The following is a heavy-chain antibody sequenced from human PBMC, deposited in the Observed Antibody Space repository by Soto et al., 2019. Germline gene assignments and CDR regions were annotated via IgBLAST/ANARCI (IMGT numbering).Heavy chain of an antibody. CDR2: SFSSGGT. Sequence: PGGSLSLSWVAWGSALDKYTIGWVRQAPGKGLEWVAESFSSGGTQYADSVKGRFTISRDNSRNMVFLQMNGLRVEDTALYSCACCLKDEAISEIDTRGQDDAVTVSS. J-gene: IGHJ6*02. V-gene: IGHV3-23*05. CDR1: GSALDKYT. D-gene: IGHD2-2*01. CDR3: ACCLKDEAISEIDT.